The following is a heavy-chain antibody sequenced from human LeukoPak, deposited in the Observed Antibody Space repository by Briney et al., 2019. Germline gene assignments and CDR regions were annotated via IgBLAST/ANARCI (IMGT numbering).Heavy chain of an antibody. CDR2: ISSSSSYI. V-gene: IGHV3-21*01. D-gene: IGHD6-25*01. Sequence: WGSLRLSCAASGFTFSSYSMNWVRQAPGKGLEWVSSISSSSSYIYYADSVKGRFTISRDNAKNTLYLQMNSLRAEDTAVYYCARGPPWYFDLWGRGTLVTVSS. CDR1: GFTFSSYS. J-gene: IGHJ2*01. CDR3: ARGPPWYFDL.